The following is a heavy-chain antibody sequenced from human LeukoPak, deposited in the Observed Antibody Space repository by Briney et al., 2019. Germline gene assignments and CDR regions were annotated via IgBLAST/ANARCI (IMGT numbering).Heavy chain of an antibody. J-gene: IGHJ4*02. CDR3: AKGTYSSSPRDY. CDR2: ISGSGGST. Sequence: GGSLRLSCAASGFTFSSCAMSWVRQAPGKGLEWVSAISGSGGSTYYAGSVKGRFTISRDNSKNTLFLQMDSLRAEDTAVYYCAKGTYSSSPRDYWGQGTLVTVSS. V-gene: IGHV3-23*01. D-gene: IGHD6-6*01. CDR1: GFTFSSCA.